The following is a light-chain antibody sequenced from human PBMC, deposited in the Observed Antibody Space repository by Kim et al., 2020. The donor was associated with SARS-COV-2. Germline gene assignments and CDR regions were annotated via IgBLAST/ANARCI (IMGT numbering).Light chain of an antibody. V-gene: IGKV1-39*01. CDR1: RAIRNY. CDR2: TAS. CDR3: QQSFITPYT. J-gene: IGKJ2*01. Sequence: SASVRDTVTITCRASRAIRNYLNWYQQKPGKAPQLLISTASTLESGVPSRFSGGGSGTDFTLTISSLQPEDFATYCCQQSFITPYTFGQGTKLEI.